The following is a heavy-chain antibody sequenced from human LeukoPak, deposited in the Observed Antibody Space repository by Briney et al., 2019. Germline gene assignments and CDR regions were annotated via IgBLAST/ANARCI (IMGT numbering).Heavy chain of an antibody. V-gene: IGHV3-7*03. CDR1: GFTFSDFW. CDR2: INQDESEK. CDR3: AKRGGLVVVPAATDAFDI. J-gene: IGHJ3*02. Sequence: GGSLRLPCAASGFTFSDFWMSWVRQAPGKGLEWVADINQDESEKYYVDSMRGRFTISRDNAENSLYLQMSSLRAEDTAVYYCAKRGGLVVVPAATDAFDIWGQGTMVTVSS. D-gene: IGHD2-2*01.